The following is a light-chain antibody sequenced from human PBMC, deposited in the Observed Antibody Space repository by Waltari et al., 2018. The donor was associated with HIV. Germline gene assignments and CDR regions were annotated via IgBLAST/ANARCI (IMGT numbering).Light chain of an antibody. V-gene: IGKV4-1*01. CDR2: WAS. Sequence: DIVMTQSPDSLAVSLGGRATINCQSTQDVFYKQNIKTALAWYQQKPGRAPKLLIHWASAVESGVPARFSGSVSGTDFTLTINSLQAEDVAVYYCQQYYETPYTFGQGTKLEI. CDR3: QQYYETPYT. J-gene: IGKJ2*01. CDR1: QDVFYKQNIKTA.